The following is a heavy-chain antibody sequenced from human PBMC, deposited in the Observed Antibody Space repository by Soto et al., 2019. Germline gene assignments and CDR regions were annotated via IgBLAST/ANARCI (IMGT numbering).Heavy chain of an antibody. Sequence: QVQLVQSGAEVKKPGASVKVSCKASGYTFTGYYIHWVRQAPGQGLEWMGWINPNSGGTKYPQKFQGRVTMTRDTSMRTVYMSLTGLKSDDTAVYFCVRDLAKGGGSAGFDYWGQGTLVAVSS. CDR2: INPNSGGT. J-gene: IGHJ4*02. D-gene: IGHD2-15*01. CDR3: VRDLAKGGGSAGFDY. V-gene: IGHV1-2*02. CDR1: GYTFTGYY.